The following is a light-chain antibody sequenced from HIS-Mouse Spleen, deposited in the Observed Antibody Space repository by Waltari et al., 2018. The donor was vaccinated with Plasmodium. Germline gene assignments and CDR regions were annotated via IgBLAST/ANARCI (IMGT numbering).Light chain of an antibody. V-gene: IGLV2-8*01. Sequence: QSALTQPPSASGSPGQSVTISCTGTSSDVGGYNYVSWYQQHPGKAPNLMIYEVSKRPPGVPDRFSGSNSGNTASLTVSGLQAEDEADYYCSSYAGSNNLVFGGGTKLTVL. CDR2: EVS. J-gene: IGLJ2*01. CDR3: SSYAGSNNLV. CDR1: SSDVGGYNY.